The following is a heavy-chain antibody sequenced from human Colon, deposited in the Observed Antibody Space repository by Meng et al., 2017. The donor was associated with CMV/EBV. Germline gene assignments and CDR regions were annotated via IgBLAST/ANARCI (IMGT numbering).Heavy chain of an antibody. CDR2: IRHSGSTSY. J-gene: IGHJ4*02. V-gene: IGHV4-34*01. CDR3: AGGSYQAWELLHY. Sequence: QVQHKQGGAGLLEPSETLALTCAVYGGPFSEYYWSWIRHPPGRGLEWIGEIRHSGSTSYSYNSSLKSRVTISIDTSKNQFSLELTSVTAADTAVYYCAGGSYQAWELLHYWGQGTLVTVSS. CDR1: GGPFSEYY. D-gene: IGHD1-26*01.